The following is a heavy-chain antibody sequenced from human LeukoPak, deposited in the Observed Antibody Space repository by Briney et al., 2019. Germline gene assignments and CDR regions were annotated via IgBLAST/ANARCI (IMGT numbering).Heavy chain of an antibody. CDR2: TYSDGGT. Sequence: PGGSLRLSCAASGFTFDDYAMHWVRQAPGKGLEWVSITYSDGGTYYAESVKGRFTISRDNSKNTLYLQMNSLRAEDTAVYYCARESRFGESFFDYWGQGTLVTVSS. CDR3: ARESRFGESFFDY. J-gene: IGHJ4*02. CDR1: GFTFDDYA. V-gene: IGHV3-53*01. D-gene: IGHD3-10*01.